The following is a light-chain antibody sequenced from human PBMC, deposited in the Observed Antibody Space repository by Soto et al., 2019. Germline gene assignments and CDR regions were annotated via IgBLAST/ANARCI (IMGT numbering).Light chain of an antibody. CDR3: QQHKSYPVT. V-gene: IGKV1-9*01. CDR1: QGISSR. J-gene: IGKJ4*01. CDR2: AAS. Sequence: IQLTQSPSSLSASVGDRVTITCRASQGISSRLAWYQQKPGKAPNLLIYAASTLRSEVPSRFSGSGSGTDFTLTISSLQPEDFGTYYCQQHKSYPVTFGGGTKVEVK.